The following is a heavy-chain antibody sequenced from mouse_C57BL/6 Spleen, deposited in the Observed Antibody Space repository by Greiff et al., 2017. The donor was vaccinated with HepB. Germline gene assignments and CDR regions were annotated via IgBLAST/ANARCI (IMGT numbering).Heavy chain of an antibody. CDR1: GYAFSSSW. Sequence: VQLQQSGPELVKPGASVKISCKASGYAFSSSWMNWVKQRPGKGLEWIGRIYPGDGDTNYNGKFKGKATLTADKSSNTAYMQLSSLTSEDSAVYSCARETAHAMDYSGQGTSGTVSS. D-gene: IGHD3-2*01. CDR3: ARETAHAMDY. V-gene: IGHV1-82*01. J-gene: IGHJ4*01. CDR2: IYPGDGDT.